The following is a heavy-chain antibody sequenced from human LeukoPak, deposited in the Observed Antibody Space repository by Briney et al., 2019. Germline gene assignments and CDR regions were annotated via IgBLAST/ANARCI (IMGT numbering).Heavy chain of an antibody. Sequence: ASVKVSCKASGYTLTGYYMHWVRQAPGQGLEWMGWINPNSGGTNYAQKFQGRVTMTRDTSISTAYMELSRLRSDDTAVYYCASHPYRLPYFDYWGQGTLVTVSS. D-gene: IGHD2-2*01. CDR3: ASHPYRLPYFDY. CDR2: INPNSGGT. CDR1: GYTLTGYY. J-gene: IGHJ4*02. V-gene: IGHV1-2*02.